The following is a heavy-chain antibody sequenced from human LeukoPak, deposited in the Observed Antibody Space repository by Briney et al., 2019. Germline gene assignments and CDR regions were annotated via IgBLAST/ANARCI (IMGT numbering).Heavy chain of an antibody. D-gene: IGHD6-13*01. J-gene: IGHJ4*02. CDR3: ARDPIAAAGTPLDY. Sequence: ASVKVSCKASGGTFSSYAISWVRQAPGQGLEWMGRIIPILGIANYAQKFRGRVTITADKSTSTAYMELSSLRSEDTAVYYCARDPIAAAGTPLDYWGQGTLVTVSS. CDR2: IIPILGIA. CDR1: GGTFSSYA. V-gene: IGHV1-69*04.